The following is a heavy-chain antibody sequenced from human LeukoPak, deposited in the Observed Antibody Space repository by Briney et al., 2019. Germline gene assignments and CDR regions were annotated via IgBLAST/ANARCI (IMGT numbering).Heavy chain of an antibody. D-gene: IGHD3-9*01. V-gene: IGHV4-4*07. CDR3: ARARLRYFDWLLYNWFDP. CDR1: GGSISGDY. CDR2: IYTSGRT. J-gene: IGHJ5*02. Sequence: PSETLSLTCTVSGGSISGDYWSWIRQPAGTGLEWIGRIYTSGRTIYNPSLKSRVAMSVNTSKNQFSLRLNSVTAADTAVYYCARARLRYFDWLLYNWFDPWGQGTLVTVSS.